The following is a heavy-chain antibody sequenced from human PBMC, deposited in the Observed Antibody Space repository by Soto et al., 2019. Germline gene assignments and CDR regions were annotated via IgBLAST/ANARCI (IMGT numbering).Heavy chain of an antibody. Sequence: PGGSLRLSCAASGFTFSSFGMNWVRRAPGKGLEWVSYISSSSTTFYADSVKGRFTISRDNAKNSLYLQMNSLRADDTAVYYCANSDWYNPDGYFQHWGQGTLVTVSS. CDR3: ANSDWYNPDGYFQH. V-gene: IGHV3-48*01. J-gene: IGHJ1*01. CDR2: ISSSSTT. D-gene: IGHD6-19*01. CDR1: GFTFSSFG.